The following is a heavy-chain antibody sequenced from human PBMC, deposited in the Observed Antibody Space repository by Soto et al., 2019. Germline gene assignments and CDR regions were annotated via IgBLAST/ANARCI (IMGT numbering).Heavy chain of an antibody. V-gene: IGHV4-59*08. CDR3: ARSVCSGGSCYPQPLYYYYYMDV. J-gene: IGHJ6*03. D-gene: IGHD2-15*01. CDR1: GGSISSYY. Sequence: SETLSLTCTVSGGSISSYYWSWIRQPPGKGLEWIGYIYYSGSTNYNPSLKSRVTISVDTSKNQFSLKLSSVTAADTAVYYCARSVCSGGSCYPQPLYYYYYMDVWGKGTKVTVSS. CDR2: IYYSGST.